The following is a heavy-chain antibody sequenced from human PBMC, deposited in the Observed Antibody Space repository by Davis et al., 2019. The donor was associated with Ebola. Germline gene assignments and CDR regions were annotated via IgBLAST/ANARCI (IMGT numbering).Heavy chain of an antibody. D-gene: IGHD2-2*01. V-gene: IGHV1-69*13. CDR2: IIPLFGQA. CDR1: GGTFTNYV. Sequence: SVKVSCKASGGTFTNYVINWVRQAPGQGLEWMGGIIPLFGQAYHAQKFQGRVTITADASTNTAYMEVNRLRSEDTAVYYCARDPLDCTSPTCSSFYSGMDVWGQGTTVTVSS. J-gene: IGHJ6*02. CDR3: ARDPLDCTSPTCSSFYSGMDV.